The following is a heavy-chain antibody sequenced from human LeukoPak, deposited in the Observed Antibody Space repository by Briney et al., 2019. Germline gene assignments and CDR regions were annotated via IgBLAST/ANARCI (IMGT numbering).Heavy chain of an antibody. CDR2: IYSGGST. J-gene: IGHJ4*02. CDR1: GFTVSSNY. CDR3: AKARDYDFWSGFDY. D-gene: IGHD3-3*01. V-gene: IGHV3-53*05. Sequence: PGGSLRLSCAASGFTVSSNYMSWVRQAPGKGLEWVSVIYSGGSTYYADSVKGRFTISRDNSKNTLYLQMNSLRAEDMALYYCAKARDYDFWSGFDYWGQGTLVTVSS.